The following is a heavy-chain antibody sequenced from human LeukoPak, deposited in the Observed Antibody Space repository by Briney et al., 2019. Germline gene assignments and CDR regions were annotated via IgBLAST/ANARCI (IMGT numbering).Heavy chain of an antibody. V-gene: IGHV4-4*07. CDR2: IYTSGST. J-gene: IGHJ5*02. CDR3: ARVPHFGDYGWFDP. Sequence: PGGSLRLSCAASGFTFSSYWMSWIRQPAGKGLEWIGRIYTSGSTNYNPSLKSRVTISIDTSKNQFSLKLSSVTAADTAVYYCARVPHFGDYGWFDPWGQGTLVTVSS. CDR1: GFTFSSYW. D-gene: IGHD4-17*01.